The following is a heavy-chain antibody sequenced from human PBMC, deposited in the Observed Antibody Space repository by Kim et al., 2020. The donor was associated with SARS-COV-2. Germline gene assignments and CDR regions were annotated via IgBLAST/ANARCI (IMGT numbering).Heavy chain of an antibody. CDR3: ATGIVRPNTDIVVVVAATPFDY. CDR1: GYTLTELS. CDR2: FDPEDGET. D-gene: IGHD2-15*01. Sequence: ASVKVSCKVSGYTLTELSMHWVRQAPGKGLEWMGGFDPEDGETIYAQKFQGRVTMTEDTSTDTAYMELSSLRSEDTAVYYCATGIVRPNTDIVVVVAATPFDYWGQGTLVTVSS. J-gene: IGHJ4*02. V-gene: IGHV1-24*01.